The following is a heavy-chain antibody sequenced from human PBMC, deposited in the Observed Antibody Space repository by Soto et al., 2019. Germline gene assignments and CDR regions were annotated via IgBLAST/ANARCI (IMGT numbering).Heavy chain of an antibody. CDR2: IYYSGST. CDR1: GGSISSSSYY. V-gene: IGHV4-39*01. J-gene: IGHJ4*02. D-gene: IGHD3-9*01. Sequence: SETLSLTCTVSGGSISSSSYYWGWIRQPPGKGLEWIGSIYYSGSTYYNPSLKSRVIISVDTSKNQFSLKLSSVTAADTAVYYCARLAEYYDILTWRGYYFDYWGQGTLVTVSS. CDR3: ARLAEYYDILTWRGYYFDY.